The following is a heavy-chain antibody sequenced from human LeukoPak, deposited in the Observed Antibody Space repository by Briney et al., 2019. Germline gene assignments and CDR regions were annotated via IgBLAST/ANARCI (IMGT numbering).Heavy chain of an antibody. D-gene: IGHD3-10*02. CDR1: GFSDRSNY. V-gene: IGHV3-48*03. CDR2: ISSSGSTI. CDR3: AELGITMIGGV. J-gene: IGHJ6*04. Sequence: GGSLRLSCAVSGFSDRSNYMNWVRQAPGKGLEWVSYISSSGSTIYYADSVKGRFTISRDNAKNSLYLQMNSLRAEDTAVYYCAELGITMIGGVWGKGTTVTISS.